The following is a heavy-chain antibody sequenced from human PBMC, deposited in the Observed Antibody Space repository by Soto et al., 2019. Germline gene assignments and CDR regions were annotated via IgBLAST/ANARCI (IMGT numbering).Heavy chain of an antibody. D-gene: IGHD3-3*01. CDR1: GGTFSSYA. CDR3: VILEWAAAATGNYYYYYGMDX. CDR2: IIPIFGTA. J-gene: IGHJ6*02. V-gene: IGHV1-69*13. Sequence: GASVKVSCKASGGTFSSYAISWVRQAPGQGLEWMGGIIPIFGTANYAQKFQGRVTITADESTSTAYMELSSLRSEDTAVYYCVILEWAAAATGNYYYYYGMDXWGQGTTVTVSS.